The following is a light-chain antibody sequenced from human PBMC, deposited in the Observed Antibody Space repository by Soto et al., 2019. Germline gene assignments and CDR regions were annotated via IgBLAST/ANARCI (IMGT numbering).Light chain of an antibody. CDR2: DAS. V-gene: IGKV3-11*01. CDR1: QSVSSY. CDR3: QQRSNWPPYT. Sequence: EMVLTQSPATLSLSPGERATRSCRASQSVSSYLAWYQQKPGQAPRLLIYDASNRATGIPARFSGSGSGTDFTLTISSLEPEDFAVYYCQQRSNWPPYTFGQGTKLEIK. J-gene: IGKJ2*01.